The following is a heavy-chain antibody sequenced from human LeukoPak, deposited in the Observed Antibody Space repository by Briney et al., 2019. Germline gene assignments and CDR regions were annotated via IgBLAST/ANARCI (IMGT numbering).Heavy chain of an antibody. V-gene: IGHV3-23*01. J-gene: IGHJ4*02. CDR3: AKDREGGYCSGGSCSFDF. CDR1: GFTFSSYA. D-gene: IGHD2-15*01. Sequence: GGSLRLSCAASGFTFSSYAMSWVRQAPGKGLEWVSAISGSGGSTYYADSVKGRFTISRDNSKDTLYVQMNSLRAEDTAVYYCAKDREGGYCSGGSCSFDFRGQGTLVTVSS. CDR2: ISGSGGST.